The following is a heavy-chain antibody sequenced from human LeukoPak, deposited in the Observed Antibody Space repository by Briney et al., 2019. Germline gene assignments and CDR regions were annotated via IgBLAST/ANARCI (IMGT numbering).Heavy chain of an antibody. V-gene: IGHV3-74*01. J-gene: IGHJ4*02. D-gene: IGHD3-3*01. CDR1: GFTFSSYW. CDR2: INTDGSST. Sequence: GGSLRLSCAASGFTFSSYWMHWVRQAPGKGLVWFSRINTDGSSTSYADSVKGRFTISRDNAKNTLYLQMNSLRAEDTAVYYCARVSRRGDFWSGYLDYWGQGTLVTVSS. CDR3: ARVSRRGDFWSGYLDY.